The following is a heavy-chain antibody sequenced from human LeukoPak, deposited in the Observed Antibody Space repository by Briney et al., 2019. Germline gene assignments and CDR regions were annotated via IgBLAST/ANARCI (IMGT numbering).Heavy chain of an antibody. CDR2: INPNSGGT. D-gene: IGHD3-10*01. CDR1: GYTFTGYY. J-gene: IGHJ6*03. CDR3: AARGGFGELLSTYYYYYYYMDV. Sequence: ASVKVSCKASGYTFTGYYMHWVRRAPGQGLEWMGRINPNSGGTNYAQKFQGRVTMTRDTSISTAYMELSRLRSDDTAVYYCAARGGFGELLSTYYYYYYYMDVWGKGTTVTVSS. V-gene: IGHV1-2*06.